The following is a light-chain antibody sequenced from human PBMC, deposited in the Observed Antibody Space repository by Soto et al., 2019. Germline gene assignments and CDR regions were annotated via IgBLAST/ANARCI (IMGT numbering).Light chain of an antibody. J-gene: IGLJ1*01. V-gene: IGLV2-14*01. CDR3: YSYTSSSTYV. Sequence: ALTQPASVSGSPGQSITISCTGTSIDVGGYNYVSWYQQYPAQVPKLMIYDVSNRPSGVSDRFSGSKSGTTASLTISGLQDEDEAEYYCYSYTSSSTYVFGTGTKLTVL. CDR2: DVS. CDR1: SIDVGGYNY.